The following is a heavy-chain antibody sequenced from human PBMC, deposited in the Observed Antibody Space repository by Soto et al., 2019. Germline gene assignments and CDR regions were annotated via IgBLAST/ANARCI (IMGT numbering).Heavy chain of an antibody. CDR3: ARDKAGGNSGAFDI. J-gene: IGHJ3*02. V-gene: IGHV3-30-3*01. CDR2: ISYDGSNK. Sequence: QVQLVESGGGVVQPGRSLRLSCAASGFTFSSYAMHWVRQAPGKGLEWVAVISYDGSNKYYADSVKGRFTISRVNSKNTLYLQMNSLRAEDTAVYYCARDKAGGNSGAFDIWGQGTMVTVSS. D-gene: IGHD7-27*01. CDR1: GFTFSSYA.